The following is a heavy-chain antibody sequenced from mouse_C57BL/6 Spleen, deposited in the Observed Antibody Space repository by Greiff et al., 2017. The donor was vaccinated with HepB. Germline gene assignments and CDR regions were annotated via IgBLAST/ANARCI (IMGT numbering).Heavy chain of an antibody. CDR2: INPNNGGT. J-gene: IGHJ4*01. CDR1: GYTFTDYY. Sequence: EVQLQQSGPELVKPGASVKISCKASGYTFTDYYMNWVKQSHGKSLEWIGDINPNNGGTSYNQKFKGKATLTVDKSSSTAYMELRSLTSEDSAVYYCARGHSDYYYAMDYWGQGTSVTVSS. V-gene: IGHV1-26*01. CDR3: ARGHSDYYYAMDY.